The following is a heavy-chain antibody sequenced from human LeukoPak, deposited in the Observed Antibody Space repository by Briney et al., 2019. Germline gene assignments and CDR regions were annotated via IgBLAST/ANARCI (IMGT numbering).Heavy chain of an antibody. CDR2: ISSSSSYI. Sequence: GGSLRLSCAASGFTFSSYSMNWVRQAPGKGLEWVSSISSSSSYIYYADSVKGRFTISRDNAKNSLYLQMNSLRAEDTAVYYCATEVGSPTVRSAFDIWGQGTMLTVSS. D-gene: IGHD1-26*01. V-gene: IGHV3-21*01. J-gene: IGHJ3*02. CDR1: GFTFSSYS. CDR3: ATEVGSPTVRSAFDI.